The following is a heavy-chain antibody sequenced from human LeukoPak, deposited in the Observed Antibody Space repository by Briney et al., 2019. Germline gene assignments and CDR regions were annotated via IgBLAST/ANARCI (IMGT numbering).Heavy chain of an antibody. CDR3: ARAPVSVYYPYYYMDV. D-gene: IGHD5/OR15-5a*01. J-gene: IGHJ6*03. CDR1: GGSISSYY. CDR2: IYYSGST. V-gene: IGHV4-59*01. Sequence: SETLSLTCTVSGGSISSYYWSWIRQPPGKGLEWIGYIYYSGSTNYNPSLKSRVTISVDTSKNQFSLKVNSVTAADTAVYYCARAPVSVYYPYYYMDVWGKGTTVTVSS.